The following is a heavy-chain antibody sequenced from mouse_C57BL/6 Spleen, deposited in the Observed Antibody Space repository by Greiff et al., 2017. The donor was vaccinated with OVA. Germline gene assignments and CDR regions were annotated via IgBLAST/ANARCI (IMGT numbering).Heavy chain of an antibody. CDR3: ARWETAQATDYAMDY. D-gene: IGHD3-2*02. J-gene: IGHJ4*01. Sequence: QVQLQQSGAELVKPGASVKISCKASGYAFSSYWMNWVKQRPGKGLEWIGQIYPGDGDTNYNGKFKGKATLTADKSSSTAYMQLSSLTSEDSAVYFCARWETAQATDYAMDYWGQGTSVTVSS. CDR2: IYPGDGDT. CDR1: GYAFSSYW. V-gene: IGHV1-80*01.